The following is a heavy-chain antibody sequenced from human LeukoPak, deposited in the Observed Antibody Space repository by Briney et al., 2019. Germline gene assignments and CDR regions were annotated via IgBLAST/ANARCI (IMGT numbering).Heavy chain of an antibody. V-gene: IGHV3-23*01. CDR3: AKDRAAAPRAEYYFDY. Sequence: QSGGSLRLSCAASGLTFSIYGMSWVRQAPGKGLEWVSAISGSGGSTYYADSVKGRFTISRDNSKNTLYLQMNSLRAEDTAVYYCAKDRAAAPRAEYYFDYWGQGTLVTVSS. CDR2: ISGSGGST. D-gene: IGHD6-13*01. CDR1: GLTFSIYG. J-gene: IGHJ4*02.